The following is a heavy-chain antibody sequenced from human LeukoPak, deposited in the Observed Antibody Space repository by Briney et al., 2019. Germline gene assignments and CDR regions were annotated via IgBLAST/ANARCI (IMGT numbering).Heavy chain of an antibody. J-gene: IGHJ4*02. V-gene: IGHV3-30-3*01. CDR1: GFTFSGYP. D-gene: IGHD6-19*01. Sequence: SGGSLRLSCAASGFTFSGYPIHWVRQAPGKGLEWVAVISYDGSNKYYADSVKGRFTISRDNSKNTLYLQMNSLRAEDTAVYYCGRGIDYSSGPDYWGQGTLVTVSS. CDR2: ISYDGSNK. CDR3: GRGIDYSSGPDY.